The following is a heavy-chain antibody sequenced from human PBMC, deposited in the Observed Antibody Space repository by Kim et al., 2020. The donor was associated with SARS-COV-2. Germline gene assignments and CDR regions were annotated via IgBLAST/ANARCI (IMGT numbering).Heavy chain of an antibody. D-gene: IGHD4-17*01. J-gene: IGHJ4*02. V-gene: IGHV3-23*01. CDR3: AKGVTNSGFDY. CDR2: ISWDGTRT. Sequence: GGSLRLSCVASGFTFSTSPMGWVRQAPGEGLEWVSRISWDGTRTYYADSVKGRVTMSSDKSKNTVYLHMNSQRVEDTAVYYCAKGVTNSGFDYWGQGAQV. CDR1: GFTFSTSP.